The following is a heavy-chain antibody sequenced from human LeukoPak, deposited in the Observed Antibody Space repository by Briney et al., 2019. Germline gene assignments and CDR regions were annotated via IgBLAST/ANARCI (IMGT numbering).Heavy chain of an antibody. J-gene: IGHJ4*02. Sequence: ASEKVSCKVSGYTLTELSMHWVRQAPGKGLEWMGGFDPEDGETIYAQKFQGRVTMTEDTSTDTAYMELSSLRSEDTAVYYCATGIAVAGFGPYFDYWGQGTLVTVSS. CDR3: ATGIAVAGFGPYFDY. D-gene: IGHD6-19*01. CDR1: GYTLTELS. CDR2: FDPEDGET. V-gene: IGHV1-24*01.